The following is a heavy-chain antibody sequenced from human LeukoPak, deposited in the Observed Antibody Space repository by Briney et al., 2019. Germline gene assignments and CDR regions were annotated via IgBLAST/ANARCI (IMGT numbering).Heavy chain of an antibody. CDR3: ARDGGWGDYYGMDV. V-gene: IGHV3-48*03. CDR1: GLTFSSYE. D-gene: IGHD3-10*01. J-gene: IGHJ6*02. CDR2: ISSSGSTI. Sequence: GGSLRLSCAASGLTFSSYEMNGVRQAPGKGLEWVSYISSSGSTIYYADSVKGRFTISRDNAKNSLYLQMNSLRAEDTAVYYCARDGGWGDYYGMDVWGQGTTVTVSS.